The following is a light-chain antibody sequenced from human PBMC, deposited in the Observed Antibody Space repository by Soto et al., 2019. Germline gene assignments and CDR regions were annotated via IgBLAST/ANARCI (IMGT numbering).Light chain of an antibody. CDR3: SSYAGSYSVV. J-gene: IGLJ2*01. CDR2: EVN. V-gene: IGLV2-11*01. CDR1: SSDVGSYDH. Sequence: QSVLTQPRSVSGSPGQAVTISCTGTSSDVGSYDHVSWYQQHPGKAPKVIMYEVNQRSSRVPDRFPGSKSGNTASLTISGLQAEDEADYYCSSYAGSYSVVFGGGTKVTVL.